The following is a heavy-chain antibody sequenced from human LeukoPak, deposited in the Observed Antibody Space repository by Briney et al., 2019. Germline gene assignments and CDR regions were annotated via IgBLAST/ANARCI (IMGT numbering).Heavy chain of an antibody. D-gene: IGHD6-13*01. CDR3: ARDRYKGIAAAGKDY. J-gene: IGHJ4*02. CDR2: ISGSGGST. Sequence: GGSLRLSCAASGFTFSSYAMSWVRQAPGKGLEWVSAISGSGGSTYYADSVKGRFTISRDNSKNTLYLQMNSLRAEDTAVYYCARDRYKGIAAAGKDYWGQGTLVTVSS. CDR1: GFTFSSYA. V-gene: IGHV3-23*01.